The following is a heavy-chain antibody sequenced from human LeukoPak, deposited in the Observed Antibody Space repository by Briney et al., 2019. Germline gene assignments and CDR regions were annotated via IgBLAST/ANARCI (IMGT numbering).Heavy chain of an antibody. CDR2: INGDGSST. V-gene: IGHV3-74*01. CDR1: GFAFRTYW. J-gene: IGHJ6*02. CDR3: ARDTSYGMDV. Sequence: GGSLRLSCAASGFAFRTYWMHWVRQAPGKGLVWVSRINGDGSSTNYADSVRGRYTISRDNAKNTLFLQMNSLRVEDTAEYYCARDTSYGMDVWGQGTTVTVSS. D-gene: IGHD3-16*01.